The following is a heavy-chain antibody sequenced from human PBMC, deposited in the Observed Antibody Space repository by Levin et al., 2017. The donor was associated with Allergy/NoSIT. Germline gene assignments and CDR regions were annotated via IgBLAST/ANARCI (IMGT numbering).Heavy chain of an antibody. CDR3: ARVVRGVHWYFDL. V-gene: IGHV4-59*01. Sequence: SETLSLTCTVSGGSISTYYWSWIRQPPGKGLEWIGYIYYSGSTNYNPSLKSRVTISVDTSKNQFSLKLSSVTAADTAVYYCARVVRGVHWYFDLWGRGTLVTVSS. D-gene: IGHD3-10*01. CDR1: GGSISTYY. CDR2: IYYSGST. J-gene: IGHJ2*01.